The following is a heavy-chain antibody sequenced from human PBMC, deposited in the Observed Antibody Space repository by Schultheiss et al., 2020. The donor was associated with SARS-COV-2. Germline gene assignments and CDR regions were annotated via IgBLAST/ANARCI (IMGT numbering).Heavy chain of an antibody. CDR2: IYYSGNT. Sequence: SETLSLTCTVSGGSISSYYWSWIRQPPGKGLEWIGYIYYSGNTNYNPSLRSRVTMSEDTSKNHFSLKLTSVTAADTAVYFCARHRSLYTMDVWGHGTTVTVSS. D-gene: IGHD4-11*01. CDR1: GGSISSYY. J-gene: IGHJ6*02. CDR3: ARHRSLYTMDV. V-gene: IGHV4-59*08.